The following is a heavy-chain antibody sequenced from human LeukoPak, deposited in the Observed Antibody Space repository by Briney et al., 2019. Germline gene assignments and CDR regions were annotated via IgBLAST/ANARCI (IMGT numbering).Heavy chain of an antibody. Sequence: GGSLRLSCVASGFTFSSYSMNWVRQAPGRGLEWVSVIYAGGTTYYADSVKGRFTISRDNSKNTLYLQMNSLRDEDTAVYYCARDSSGWYDHWGQGTLVTVSS. D-gene: IGHD6-19*01. CDR1: GFTFSSYS. V-gene: IGHV3-53*01. J-gene: IGHJ5*02. CDR2: IYAGGTT. CDR3: ARDSSGWYDH.